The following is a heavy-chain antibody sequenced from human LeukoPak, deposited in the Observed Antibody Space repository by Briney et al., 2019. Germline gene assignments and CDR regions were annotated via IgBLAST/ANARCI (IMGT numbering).Heavy chain of an antibody. Sequence: SGGSLRLSCAASGFTFSSYGMSWVRQAPGKGLEWVSAISGSGGSTYYADSVKGRFTISRDNSKNTLYLQMNSLRAEDTAVYYCAKDQYYDSSGYFPVDYWGQGTLVTVSS. D-gene: IGHD3-22*01. J-gene: IGHJ4*02. V-gene: IGHV3-23*01. CDR2: ISGSGGST. CDR1: GFTFSSYG. CDR3: AKDQYYDSSGYFPVDY.